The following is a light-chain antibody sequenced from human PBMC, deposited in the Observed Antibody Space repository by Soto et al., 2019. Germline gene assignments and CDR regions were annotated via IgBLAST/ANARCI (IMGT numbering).Light chain of an antibody. V-gene: IGKV3-15*01. CDR2: GAS. CDR3: QQYGSSGT. J-gene: IGKJ1*01. CDR1: QSVSSN. Sequence: EIGMTQSPATLSVSPGERATLSCRASQSVSSNLAWYQQIPGQAPRLLIYGASTRATGIPARFSGSGSGTDFTLTISRLEPEDFAVYYCQQYGSSGTFGQGTKVDIK.